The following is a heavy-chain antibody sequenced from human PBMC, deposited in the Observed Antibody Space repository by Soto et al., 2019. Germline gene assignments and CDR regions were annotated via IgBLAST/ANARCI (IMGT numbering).Heavy chain of an antibody. V-gene: IGHV3-23*01. CDR2: ISGSGGST. D-gene: IGHD3-22*01. CDR1: GFTFSSYA. Sequence: LRLSCAASGFTFSSYAMSWVRQAPGKGLEWVSAISGSGGSTYYADSVKGRFTISRDNSKNTLYLQMNSLRAEDTAVYYCARAMIVVPASDIWGQGTMVTVSS. CDR3: ARAMIVVPASDI. J-gene: IGHJ3*02.